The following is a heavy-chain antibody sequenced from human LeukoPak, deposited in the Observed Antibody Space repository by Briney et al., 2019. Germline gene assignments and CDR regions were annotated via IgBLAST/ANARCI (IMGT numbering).Heavy chain of an antibody. D-gene: IGHD7-27*01. CDR2: IYYSGST. V-gene: IGHV4-59*01. Sequence: SETLSLTCTVSGGSISSYYWSWIRQPPGKGLEWIGYIYYSGSTNYNPSLKSRVTISVDTSKNQFSLKLSSVIAADTAVYYCARDPALGIFDYWGQGTLVTVSS. CDR1: GGSISSYY. CDR3: ARDPALGIFDY. J-gene: IGHJ4*02.